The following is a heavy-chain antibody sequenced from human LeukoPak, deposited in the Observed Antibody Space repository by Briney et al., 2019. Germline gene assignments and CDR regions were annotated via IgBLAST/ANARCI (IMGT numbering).Heavy chain of an antibody. CDR2: INHSGST. CDR3: ARGVRIVVVVAATPSWFDP. Sequence: SETLSLTCAVYGGSFSGYYWSWIRQPPGKGLEWIGEINHSGSTNYNPSLKSRVTLSVDTSKNQFSLKLSSVTAADTAVYYCARGVRIVVVVAATPSWFDPWGQGTLVTVSS. J-gene: IGHJ5*02. V-gene: IGHV4-34*01. CDR1: GGSFSGYY. D-gene: IGHD2-15*01.